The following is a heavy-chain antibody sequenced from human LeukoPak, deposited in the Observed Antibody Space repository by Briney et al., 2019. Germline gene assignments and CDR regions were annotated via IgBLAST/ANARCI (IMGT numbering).Heavy chain of an antibody. V-gene: IGHV1-69*01. Sequence: SVKVSCKASGGTFSSYAISWVRQAPGQGLEWMGGIIPIFGTANYAQKFQGRVTITADESTSTAYMELSSLRSEDTAVYYCARDASDYYDSSGYYPSRYYYGMDVWGQGTTVTASS. CDR3: ARDASDYYDSSGYYPSRYYYGMDV. CDR2: IIPIFGTA. CDR1: GGTFSSYA. J-gene: IGHJ6*02. D-gene: IGHD3-22*01.